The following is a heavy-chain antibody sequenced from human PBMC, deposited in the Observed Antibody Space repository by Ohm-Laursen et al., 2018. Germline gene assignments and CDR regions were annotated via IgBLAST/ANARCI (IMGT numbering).Heavy chain of an antibody. CDR3: ARDYYDSSGYRFDY. D-gene: IGHD3-22*01. V-gene: IGHV3-7*01. CDR2: IKQDGSEK. Sequence: SLRLSCTASGFTFSSYWMSWVRQAPGTGLEWVANIKQDGSEKYYVDSVKGRFTISRDNAKNSLYLQMNSLRAEDTAVYYCARDYYDSSGYRFDYWGQGTLVTVSS. J-gene: IGHJ4*02. CDR1: GFTFSSYW.